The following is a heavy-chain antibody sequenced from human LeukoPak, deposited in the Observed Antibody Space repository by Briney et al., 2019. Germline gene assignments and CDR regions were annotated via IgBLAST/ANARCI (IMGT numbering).Heavy chain of an antibody. V-gene: IGHV3-30*18. CDR2: ISYDGVDK. J-gene: IGHJ4*02. CDR3: AKDRASGFQDY. CDR1: GFIFSNFG. D-gene: IGHD1-26*01. Sequence: GRSLRLSCAASGFIFSNFGMHWVRQAPGEGLEWVAVISYDGVDKCYADSVKGRFTISRDQSENTVSLQMNSLRAEDTAVYYCAKDRASGFQDYWGQGTPVTVSS.